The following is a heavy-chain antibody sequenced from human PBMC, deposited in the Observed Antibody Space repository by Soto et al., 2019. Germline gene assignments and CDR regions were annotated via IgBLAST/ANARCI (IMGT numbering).Heavy chain of an antibody. J-gene: IGHJ4*02. CDR1: GGSISSGGYS. V-gene: IGHV4-30-2*01. CDR2: IYHSGST. CDR3: ARGSLYSSSFTPFIDY. Sequence: SETLSLTCAVSGGSISSGGYSWSWIRQPPGKGLEWIGYIYHSGSTYYNPSLKSRVTISVDRSKNQFSLKLSSVTAADTAVYYCARGSLYSSSFTPFIDYWGQGTLVTVSS. D-gene: IGHD6-6*01.